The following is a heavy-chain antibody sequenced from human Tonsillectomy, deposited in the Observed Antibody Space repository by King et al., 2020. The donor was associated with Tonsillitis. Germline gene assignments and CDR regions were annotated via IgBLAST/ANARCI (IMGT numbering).Heavy chain of an antibody. CDR3: AKDCGDDYYGNSRGCFDY. D-gene: IGHD4-23*01. Sequence: VQLVESGGGVVQPGGSLRLSCAASGFTFSSYGMHWVRQAPGKGLEWVAFIRSDGSNKHYADSVKGRFTISRGNSKNTLYLQMDSLRAEDTAVYYCAKDCGDDYYGNSRGCFDYWGQGTLVTVSS. CDR2: IRSDGSNK. CDR1: GFTFSSYG. J-gene: IGHJ4*02. V-gene: IGHV3-30*02.